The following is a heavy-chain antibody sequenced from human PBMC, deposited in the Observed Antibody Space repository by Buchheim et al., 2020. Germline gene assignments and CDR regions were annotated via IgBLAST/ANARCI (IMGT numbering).Heavy chain of an antibody. CDR2: LSVSGAT. CDR3: AKEPVVLARGLED. D-gene: IGHD4-23*01. Sequence: EVQLVESGGGLVKPGGSLRLSCAASGFTFSNAWMSWVRQAPGKGLEWVSTLSVSGATNYADSVKGRFTISKDMSKNTLYLQMNSLRAEDTALYHCAKEPVVLARGLEDWGQGTL. V-gene: IGHV3-23*04. CDR1: GFTFSNAW. J-gene: IGHJ4*02.